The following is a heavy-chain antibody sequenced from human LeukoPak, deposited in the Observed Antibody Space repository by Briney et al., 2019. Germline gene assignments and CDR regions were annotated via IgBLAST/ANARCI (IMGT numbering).Heavy chain of an antibody. CDR2: INAGNGNT. Sequence: ASVKVSCKASGYTFTSYAMHWVRQAPGQRLEWMGWINAGNGNTKYPQKFQGRVTITRDTSASTAYMELSSLRSEDTAVYYCARVIGLGEWFIDAFDIWGQGTMVTVSS. CDR3: ARVIGLGEWFIDAFDI. D-gene: IGHD3-3*01. CDR1: GYTFTSYA. J-gene: IGHJ3*02. V-gene: IGHV1-3*01.